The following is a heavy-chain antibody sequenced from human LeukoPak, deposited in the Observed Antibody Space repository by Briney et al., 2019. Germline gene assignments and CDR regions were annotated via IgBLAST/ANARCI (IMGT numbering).Heavy chain of an antibody. D-gene: IGHD3-10*01. CDR1: GYSISSGYY. CDR3: ARASITMVRGVINPMMTLCGAIDY. CDR2: IYHSGST. Sequence: SETLSLTCAVSGYSISSGYYWGWIRQPPGKGLEWIGGIYHSGSTYYNPSLKSRVTISVDTSKNQFSLKLSSVTAADTAVYYCARASITMVRGVINPMMTLCGAIDYWGQGTLVTVSS. V-gene: IGHV4-38-2*01. J-gene: IGHJ4*02.